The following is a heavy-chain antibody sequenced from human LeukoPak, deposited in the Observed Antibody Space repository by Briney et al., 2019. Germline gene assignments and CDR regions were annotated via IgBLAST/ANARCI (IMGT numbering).Heavy chain of an antibody. V-gene: IGHV3-23*01. J-gene: IGHJ5*02. D-gene: IGHD1-26*01. CDR3: ARDRSPFVGIDNNWFDP. Sequence: PGGSRKLSCAASGFNFKLSAMTWVRQAPGKGLEWVSAIGGTGDATYYADSVKGRFVISRDNSRNTLYLQMDSLRVEDTATYYCARDRSPFVGIDNNWFDPWGQGTLVIVSS. CDR1: GFNFKLSA. CDR2: IGGTGDAT.